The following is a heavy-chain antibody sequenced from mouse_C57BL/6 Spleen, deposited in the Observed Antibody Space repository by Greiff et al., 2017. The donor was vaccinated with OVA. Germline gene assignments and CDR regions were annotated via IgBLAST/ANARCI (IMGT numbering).Heavy chain of an antibody. CDR3: TRDHYDYDGAPDY. V-gene: IGHV5-9-1*02. CDR1: GFTFSSYA. J-gene: IGHJ2*01. CDR2: ISSGGDYI. D-gene: IGHD2-4*01. Sequence: EVQGVESGEGLVKPGGSLKLSCAASGFTFSSYAMSWVRQTPEKRLEWVAYISSGGDYIYYADTVKGRFTISRDNARNTLYLQMSSLKSEDTAMYYCTRDHYDYDGAPDYWGQGTTLTVSS.